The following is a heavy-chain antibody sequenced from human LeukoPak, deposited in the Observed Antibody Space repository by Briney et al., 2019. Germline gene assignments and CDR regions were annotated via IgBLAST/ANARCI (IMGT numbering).Heavy chain of an antibody. CDR3: ARGNIAAAGIHE. Sequence: GGSLRLSCAASGFTFSSYLMHCVRQAPRKGFLWVSRINGDGSSTTYVDSVLGRFTISRDNAKNSLYLQMNSVRAEDTAVYYCARGNIAAAGIHEWGQGTLVIVSS. CDR2: INGDGSST. V-gene: IGHV3-74*03. CDR1: GFTFSSYL. D-gene: IGHD6-13*01. J-gene: IGHJ4*02.